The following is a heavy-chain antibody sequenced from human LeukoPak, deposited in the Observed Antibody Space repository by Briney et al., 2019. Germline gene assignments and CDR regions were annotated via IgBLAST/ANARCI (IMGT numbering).Heavy chain of an antibody. D-gene: IGHD2-2*01. CDR3: AGLGGTKGY. Sequence: SETLSLTCAVSGYPISSGYYWGWIRQPPGKGLEWIGSIYHSGSTYYNPSLKSRVTISVDTSKNQFSLKLSSVTAADTAVYYCAGLGGTKGYWGQGTLVTASS. CDR2: IYHSGST. J-gene: IGHJ4*02. CDR1: GYPISSGYY. V-gene: IGHV4-38-2*01.